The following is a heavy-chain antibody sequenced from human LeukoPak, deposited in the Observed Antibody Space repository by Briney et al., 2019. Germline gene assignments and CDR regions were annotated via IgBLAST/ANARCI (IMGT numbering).Heavy chain of an antibody. V-gene: IGHV3-48*03. D-gene: IGHD6-19*01. CDR2: ISSSGSTI. Sequence: GGSLRLSCAASGFTFSSYEMNWVRQAPGKGLEWVSYISSSGSTIYYADSVKGRFTISRDNAKNSLYLQMNSLRAEDTAVYYCARSMYIAVAGTFMDVWGKGTTVTISS. J-gene: IGHJ6*04. CDR3: ARSMYIAVAGTFMDV. CDR1: GFTFSSYE.